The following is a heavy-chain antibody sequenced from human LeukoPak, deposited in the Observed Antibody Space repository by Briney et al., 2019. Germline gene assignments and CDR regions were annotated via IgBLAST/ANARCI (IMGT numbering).Heavy chain of an antibody. CDR2: ISGSGGST. CDR1: GFTFSSYA. J-gene: IGHJ4*02. CDR3: AKVGLLWFGELSY. D-gene: IGHD3-10*01. V-gene: IGHV3-23*01. Sequence: GGSLRLSCAASGFTFSSYAMSWVRQAPGKGLEWVSAISGSGGSTYYADSVKGRFTISRDNSKNTLYLQMNSLRAEDTAVNYCAKVGLLWFGELSYWGQGTLVTVSS.